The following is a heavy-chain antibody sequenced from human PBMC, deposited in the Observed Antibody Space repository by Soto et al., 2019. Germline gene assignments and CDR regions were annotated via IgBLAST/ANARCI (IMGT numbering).Heavy chain of an antibody. D-gene: IGHD2-8*01. V-gene: IGHV4-59*08. CDR2: VYSSGST. Sequence: QVQLEESGPGLVKASETLSLTCTVSGGSITNNYWSWIRQFPGKGLEWIGYVYSSGSTKHNPSLKRRFTISVDTAKNHCSLKMSSVTAADTAIYYCARHFPNYYYYYMDVWGKGTTVTVSS. J-gene: IGHJ6*03. CDR1: GGSITNNY. CDR3: ARHFPNYYYYYMDV.